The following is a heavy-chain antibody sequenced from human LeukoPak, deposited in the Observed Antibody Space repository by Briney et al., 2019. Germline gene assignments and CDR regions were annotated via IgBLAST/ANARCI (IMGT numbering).Heavy chain of an antibody. CDR1: GFTFSRYW. CDR3: AREDDWNYEDY. Sequence: GGSLRLSCAASGFTFSRYWMSWVRQAPGKGLEWVANINKDGSEKYYVDSVKGRFTISRDNAKNSLYLQMNSLRAEDTAVYYCAREDDWNYEDYWGQGTLVTVSS. V-gene: IGHV3-7*01. D-gene: IGHD1-7*01. J-gene: IGHJ4*02. CDR2: INKDGSEK.